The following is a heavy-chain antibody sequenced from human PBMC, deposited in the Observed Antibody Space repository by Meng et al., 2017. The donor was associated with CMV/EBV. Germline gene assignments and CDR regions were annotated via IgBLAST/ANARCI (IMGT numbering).Heavy chain of an antibody. Sequence: ASVKVSCKASGYTFTGYYMHWVRQAPGQGLEWMGWINPNSGGTNYAQKFQGRVTMTRDTSISTAYMELSRLRSDDTAVYYCARDILTGYFCDYYDGMDVWGQGTTVTVSS. D-gene: IGHD3-9*01. CDR1: GYTFTGYY. CDR3: ARDILTGYFCDYYDGMDV. V-gene: IGHV1-2*02. J-gene: IGHJ6*02. CDR2: INPNSGGT.